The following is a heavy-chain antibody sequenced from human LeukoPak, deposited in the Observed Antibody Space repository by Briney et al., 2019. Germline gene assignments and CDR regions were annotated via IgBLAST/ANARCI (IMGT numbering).Heavy chain of an antibody. CDR3: AKDLGDASGSYSYYYGMDV. CDR1: GFTFSNYG. D-gene: IGHD3-10*01. Sequence: GGSLRLSCAASGFTFSNYGMTWVRQAPGKGLEWVSGISTSGGGTYYADSVKGRFTISRDNSKNTLYLQMYSLRAEDTAVYYCAKDLGDASGSYSYYYGMDVWGQGTTVTVSS. J-gene: IGHJ6*02. V-gene: IGHV3-23*01. CDR2: ISTSGGGT.